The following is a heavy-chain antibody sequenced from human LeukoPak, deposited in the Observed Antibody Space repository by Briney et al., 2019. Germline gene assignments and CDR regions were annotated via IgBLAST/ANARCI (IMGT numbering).Heavy chain of an antibody. CDR2: INHSGST. CDR3: ASGGWYRGY. J-gene: IGHJ4*02. D-gene: IGHD6-19*01. CDR1: GGSFSGYY. Sequence: SETLSLTCAAYGGSFSGYYWTWLRQPPGKGLEWIGEINHSGSTNYNPSLKSRVTISVDTSKNQFSLKLTSVTAADTAVYYCASGGWYRGYWGQGTLVTVSS. V-gene: IGHV4-34*01.